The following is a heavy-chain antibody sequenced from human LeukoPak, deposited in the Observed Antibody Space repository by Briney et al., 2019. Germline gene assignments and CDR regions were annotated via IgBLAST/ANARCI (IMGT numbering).Heavy chain of an antibody. D-gene: IGHD3-3*01. J-gene: IGHJ4*02. CDR2: IKQDGSEQ. Sequence: GGSLRLSCAASGFTFGSYWMTWVRQAPGKGLEWVANIKQDGSEQYYVDSVKGRFTISRDNAKNSLHLQMNTLRPEDTAVYYCARERQNKDFWSGGDYWGQGTLVTVSS. V-gene: IGHV3-7*01. CDR1: GFTFGSYW. CDR3: ARERQNKDFWSGGDY.